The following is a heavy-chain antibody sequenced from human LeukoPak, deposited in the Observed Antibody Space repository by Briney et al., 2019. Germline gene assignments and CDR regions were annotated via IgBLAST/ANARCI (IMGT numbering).Heavy chain of an antibody. V-gene: IGHV1-69*13. D-gene: IGHD1-26*01. CDR2: IIPIFGTA. CDR3: ARSGSYSSAWFDP. Sequence: SVKVSCKASGGTFSSYAISWVRQAPGQGLEWMGGIIPIFGTANYAQKFQGRVTITVDESTSTAYMELSSLRSEDTAVYYCARSGSYSSAWFDPWGQGTLVTVSS. J-gene: IGHJ5*02. CDR1: GGTFSSYA.